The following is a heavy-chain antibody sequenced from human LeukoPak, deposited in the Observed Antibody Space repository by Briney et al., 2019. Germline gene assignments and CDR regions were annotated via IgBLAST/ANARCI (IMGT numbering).Heavy chain of an antibody. Sequence: PGGSLRLSCAASGLTVSSNYMSWVRQAPGKGLEWVSVIYRGGPTYYADSVKGRFTISRDNSKNTLYLQMNSLRVEDTAVYYCARDSYVDSEAVRWFDPWGQGTLVTVSS. CDR1: GLTVSSNY. V-gene: IGHV3-66*01. CDR2: IYRGGPT. CDR3: ARDSYVDSEAVRWFDP. J-gene: IGHJ5*02. D-gene: IGHD4-17*01.